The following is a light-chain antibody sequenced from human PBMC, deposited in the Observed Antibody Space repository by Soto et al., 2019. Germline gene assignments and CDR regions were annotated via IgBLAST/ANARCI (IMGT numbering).Light chain of an antibody. CDR2: EVY. V-gene: IGLV2-8*01. CDR1: LNDVGGYNY. J-gene: IGLJ3*02. CDR3: SSYVGNNNLV. Sequence: QSALTQPPSASGSPGQSVTISCTGTLNDVGGYNYVSWYQQHPGKAPKVIISEVYKRPSGVPDRFSGSKSGKTASLTVSGLQADDEADYYCSSYVGNNNLVFGGGTKLTVL.